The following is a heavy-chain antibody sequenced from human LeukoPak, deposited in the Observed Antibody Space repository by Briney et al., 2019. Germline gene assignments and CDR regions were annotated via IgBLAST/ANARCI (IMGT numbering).Heavy chain of an antibody. J-gene: IGHJ4*02. D-gene: IGHD3-10*01. V-gene: IGHV4-4*07. Sequence: SETLSLTCTVSGGSISRYYWSWIRQPAGKGLEWIGGSTNQNPSLKSRIATSVDTSKNQFSLKLSSVTAADTAVYYCARHDYSYYIRLWGQGTLVTVSS. CDR1: GGSISRYY. CDR3: ARHDYSYYIRL. CDR2: ST.